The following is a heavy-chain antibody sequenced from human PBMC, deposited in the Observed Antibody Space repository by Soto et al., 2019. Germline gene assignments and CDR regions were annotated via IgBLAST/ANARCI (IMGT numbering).Heavy chain of an antibody. J-gene: IGHJ4*02. CDR2: ISYDGSNK. D-gene: IGHD3-3*01. Sequence: GGSLRLSCAASGFTFSSYGMHWVRQAPGKGLEWVAVISYDGSNKYYADSVKGRFTISRDNSKNTLYLQMNSLRAEDTAVYYCAKDSPEAITIFGVVMSYFDYWGQGTLVTVSS. CDR1: GFTFSSYG. V-gene: IGHV3-30*18. CDR3: AKDSPEAITIFGVVMSYFDY.